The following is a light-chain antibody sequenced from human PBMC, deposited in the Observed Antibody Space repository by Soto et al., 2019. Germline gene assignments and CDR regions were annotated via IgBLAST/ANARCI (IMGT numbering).Light chain of an antibody. V-gene: IGKV3-20*01. CDR1: QSVTSNY. CDR3: QQYDSSPRT. J-gene: IGKJ1*01. Sequence: EIVLTQSPGTLSLSPGERATLSCGASQSVTSNYLAWYQQKPGQAPRLLIYAISDRATGVPDRFRGSGSGTDFTLTITRLEPEDFAVYFCQQYDSSPRTFGQGTKVDIK. CDR2: AIS.